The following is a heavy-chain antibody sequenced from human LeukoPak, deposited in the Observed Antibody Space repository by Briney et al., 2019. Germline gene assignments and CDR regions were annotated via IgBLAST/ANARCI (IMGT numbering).Heavy chain of an antibody. CDR3: VRGGYGEKLPNWFDP. CDR2: IIPIFGTP. Sequence: VASVKVSCKASGDTLSKNAISWVQQAPGQGLQWMGGIIPIFGTPKYAQKFQGRVTITADESTNTAYMELSSLRIEDTAVYYCVRGGYGEKLPNWFDPWGQGTLVTVSS. CDR1: GDTLSKNA. D-gene: IGHD4-17*01. J-gene: IGHJ5*02. V-gene: IGHV1-69*13.